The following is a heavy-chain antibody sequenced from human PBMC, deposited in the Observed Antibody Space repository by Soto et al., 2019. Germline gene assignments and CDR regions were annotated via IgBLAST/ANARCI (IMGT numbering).Heavy chain of an antibody. Sequence: GASVKVSCKASGYTFTSYGISWVRQAPGQGLEWMGWISAYNGNTNYAQKLQGRVTMTTDTSTSTAYMELRSLMSDDTAVFYCSRGDGYNFGIYYYYGMDVWGQGTTVTVSS. CDR2: ISAYNGNT. V-gene: IGHV1-18*01. CDR3: SRGDGYNFGIYYYYGMDV. D-gene: IGHD5-12*01. CDR1: GYTFTSYG. J-gene: IGHJ6*02.